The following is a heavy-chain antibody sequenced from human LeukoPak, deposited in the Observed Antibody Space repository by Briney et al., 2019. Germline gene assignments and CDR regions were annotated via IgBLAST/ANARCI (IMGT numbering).Heavy chain of an antibody. V-gene: IGHV4-59*01. CDR3: ARTRDGYQRGGFDY. D-gene: IGHD5-24*01. CDR1: GGSISSYY. CDR2: IYYSGST. Sequence: PSETLSLTCTVSGGSISSYYWSWIRQPPGKGLEWIGYIYYSGSTNYNPSLKSRVTISVDTSKNQFSLKLSSVTAADTAVYYCARTRDGYQRGGFDYWGQGTLVTVSS. J-gene: IGHJ4*02.